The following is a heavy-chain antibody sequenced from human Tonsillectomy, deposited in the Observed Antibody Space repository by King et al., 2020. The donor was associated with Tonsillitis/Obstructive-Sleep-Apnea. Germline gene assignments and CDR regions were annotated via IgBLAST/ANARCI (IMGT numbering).Heavy chain of an antibody. J-gene: IGHJ6*02. CDR2: IYYSGYT. Sequence: QLQESGPGLVKPSETLSLTCTVSGGSINSSSYYWAWIRQPPGQGLEWIGNIYYSGYTYYNPSLRSRVTISLDTSKNHFSLSLSSVTAADTAVYYCATYCCCGSCYYGYTAMHVGGQGTTATVSS. D-gene: IGHD2-15*01. CDR3: ATYCCCGSCYYGYTAMHV. CDR1: GGSINSSSYY. V-gene: IGHV4-39*02.